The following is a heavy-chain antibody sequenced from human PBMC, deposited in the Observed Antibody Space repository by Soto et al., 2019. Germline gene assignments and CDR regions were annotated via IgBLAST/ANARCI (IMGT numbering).Heavy chain of an antibody. D-gene: IGHD3-16*01. CDR2: INPYSGNT. J-gene: IGHJ5*02. V-gene: IGHV1-18*04. CDR1: GYTFSNYG. CDR3: ARVNQSQYRRGENWFEP. Sequence: QVQLVQSGAEVKKPGASVKVSCKASGYTFSNYGLSWVRQAPGQGLEWMGWINPYSGNTKYIQKLQGRVTLTTDTSTSTAYRELRSLRSDGTAVYYCARVNQSQYRRGENWFEPWGQGTLVTVSS.